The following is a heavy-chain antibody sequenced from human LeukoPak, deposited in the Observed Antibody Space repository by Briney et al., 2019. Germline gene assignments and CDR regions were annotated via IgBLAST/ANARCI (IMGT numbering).Heavy chain of an antibody. J-gene: IGHJ4*02. CDR2: IYSSGST. Sequence: PSETLSLTCTVSGGSIGSYHWSWIRQPPGKGLEWIGYIYSSGSTNYSPSLKSRVTISVDTSKNQFSLKLSSVTAADTAVYYCATVIRFGEFNFDYWGQGTLVTVSS. D-gene: IGHD3-10*01. V-gene: IGHV4-59*01. CDR1: GGSIGSYH. CDR3: ATVIRFGEFNFDY.